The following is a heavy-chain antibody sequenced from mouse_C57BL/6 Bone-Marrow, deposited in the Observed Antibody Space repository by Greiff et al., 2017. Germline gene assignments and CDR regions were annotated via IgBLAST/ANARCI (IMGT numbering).Heavy chain of an antibody. V-gene: IGHV5-6*01. Sequence: VQLQQSGGDLVKPGGSLKLSCAASGFTFSSYGMSWVRQTPDKRLEWVATISSGGSYTYYPDSVKGRFTISRDNAKNTLYLQMSSLKSEDTAMYYCARRAWFLRRVYYAMDYWGQGTSVTVSS. CDR3: ARRAWFLRRVYYAMDY. J-gene: IGHJ4*01. CDR1: GFTFSSYG. D-gene: IGHD1-1*02. CDR2: ISSGGSYT.